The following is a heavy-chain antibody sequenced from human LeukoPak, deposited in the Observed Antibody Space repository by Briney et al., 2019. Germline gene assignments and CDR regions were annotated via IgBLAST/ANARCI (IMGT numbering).Heavy chain of an antibody. CDR2: ISTSGSII. CDR3: ARAGLANAFDI. Sequence: GGSLRLSCAASGFTLSDYYMSWVRQAPGKGLGWVSYISTSGSIIYHADSVKGRFTISRDNAKNSLYLQMNSLRVEDTAVYYCARAGLANAFDIWGQGTMVTVSS. J-gene: IGHJ3*02. V-gene: IGHV3-11*01. CDR1: GFTLSDYY.